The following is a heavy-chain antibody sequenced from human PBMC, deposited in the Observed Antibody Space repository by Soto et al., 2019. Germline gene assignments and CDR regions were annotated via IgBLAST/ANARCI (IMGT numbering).Heavy chain of an antibody. V-gene: IGHV1-3*01. J-gene: IGHJ4*02. CDR3: ARDKISCTRED. CDR2: INAGNGNT. CDR1: GYTSTSYD. Sequence: ASVKVSCKASGYTSTSYDMHWVLQAPGQRLEWMGWINAGNGNTKYSQKFQGRVTITRDTSASTAYMELSSLRSEDTAVYYCARDKISCTREDGGQGTLGTVPS.